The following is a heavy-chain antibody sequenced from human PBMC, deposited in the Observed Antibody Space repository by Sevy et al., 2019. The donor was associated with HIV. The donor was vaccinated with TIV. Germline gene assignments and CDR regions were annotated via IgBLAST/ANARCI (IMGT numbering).Heavy chain of an antibody. Sequence: GGSLRLSCAASGFTFSSYGMHWVRQAPGKGLEWVAVISYDGSNKYYADSVKGRFTISRDNSKNTLYLQMNSLRAEDTAVYYCAKGGSSYDFWSAYYTGWFDPWGQGTLVTVSS. V-gene: IGHV3-30*18. CDR1: GFTFSSYG. J-gene: IGHJ5*02. D-gene: IGHD3-3*01. CDR3: AKGGSSYDFWSAYYTGWFDP. CDR2: ISYDGSNK.